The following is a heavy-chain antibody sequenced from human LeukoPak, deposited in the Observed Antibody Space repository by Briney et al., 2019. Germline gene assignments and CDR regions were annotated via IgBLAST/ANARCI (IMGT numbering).Heavy chain of an antibody. CDR2: IRSKANSYAT. J-gene: IGHJ4*02. CDR1: GFTFSGSA. Sequence: GGSLRLSCAASGFTFSGSAMHWVRQASGKGLEWVGRIRSKANSYATAYAASVEGRFTISRDDSKNTAYLQMNSLKTEDTAVYYCVGIAVAGTMSDYWGQGTLVTVSS. V-gene: IGHV3-73*01. D-gene: IGHD6-19*01. CDR3: VGIAVAGTMSDY.